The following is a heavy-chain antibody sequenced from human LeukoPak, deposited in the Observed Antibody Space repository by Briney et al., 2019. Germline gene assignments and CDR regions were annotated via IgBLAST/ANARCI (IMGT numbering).Heavy chain of an antibody. V-gene: IGHV4-61*02. CDR3: ARGVWDWLLYQGYFDY. Sequence: SQTLSLTRTVSVGSISSGSYYWSWIRQPAGKGLEWIGRIYTSGSTNYNPPLKSRVTISVDTAKNQFSLKLSSVTAADTAVYYRARGVWDWLLYQGYFDYWGQGTLVTVSS. CDR2: IYTSGST. J-gene: IGHJ4*02. CDR1: VGSISSGSYY. D-gene: IGHD3/OR15-3a*01.